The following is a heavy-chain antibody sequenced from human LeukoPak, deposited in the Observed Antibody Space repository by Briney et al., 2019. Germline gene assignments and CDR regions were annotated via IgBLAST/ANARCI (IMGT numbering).Heavy chain of an antibody. CDR2: INPSGGST. CDR1: GYTFTSYY. Sequence: GASVTVSCKASGYTFTSYYMHWVRQAPGQGLEWMGIINPSGGSTSYAQKFQGRVTMTRDTSTSTVYMELSSLRSEDTAVYYCARGDLGLRYFDWLSPYDYWGQGTLVTVSS. CDR3: ARGDLGLRYFDWLSPYDY. V-gene: IGHV1-46*01. D-gene: IGHD3-9*01. J-gene: IGHJ4*02.